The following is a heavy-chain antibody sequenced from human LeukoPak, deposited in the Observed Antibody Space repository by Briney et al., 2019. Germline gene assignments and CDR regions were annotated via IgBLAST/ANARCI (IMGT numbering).Heavy chain of an antibody. Sequence: GGSLRLSCAASGFTFKSYAMHWVRQAPGKALEWLAIISYDGSKQHYAESVKGRFTISSDSSRNTLFLQMNSLRAEDTAVYYCARDSIAYGSGSYLHSWGQGTLVTVSS. CDR3: ARDSIAYGSGSYLHS. V-gene: IGHV3-30*04. CDR2: ISYDGSKQ. D-gene: IGHD3-10*01. CDR1: GFTFKSYA. J-gene: IGHJ4*02.